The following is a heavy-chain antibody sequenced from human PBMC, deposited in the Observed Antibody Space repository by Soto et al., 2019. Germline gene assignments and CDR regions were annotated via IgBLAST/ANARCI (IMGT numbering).Heavy chain of an antibody. CDR2: ISYDGSNK. Sequence: QVQLVESGGGVVQPGRSLRLSCAASGFTFSSYGMHWVRQAPGKGLEWVAVISYDGSNKYYADSVKGRFTISRDNSKNTLYLQMNSLRAEDTAVCYCAKDPRGIAAAGVGYYFDYWGQGTLVTVSS. J-gene: IGHJ4*02. D-gene: IGHD6-13*01. V-gene: IGHV3-30*18. CDR1: GFTFSSYG. CDR3: AKDPRGIAAAGVGYYFDY.